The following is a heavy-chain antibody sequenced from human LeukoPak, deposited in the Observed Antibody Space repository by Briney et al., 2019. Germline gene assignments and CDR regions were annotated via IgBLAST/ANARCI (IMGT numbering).Heavy chain of an antibody. CDR2: ISYDGSNK. J-gene: IGHJ3*02. V-gene: IGHV3-30*18. Sequence: PGRSLRLSCAASGFTFSSYGMHWVRQAPGKGLEWVAVISYDGSNKYYADSVKGRFTISRDNSKNTLYLQMNSLRAEDTVVYYCAKAHCSSTSCPFDIWGQGTMVTVSS. D-gene: IGHD2-2*01. CDR1: GFTFSSYG. CDR3: AKAHCSSTSCPFDI.